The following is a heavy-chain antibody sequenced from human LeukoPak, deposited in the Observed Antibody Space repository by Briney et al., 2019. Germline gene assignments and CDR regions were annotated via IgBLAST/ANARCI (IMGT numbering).Heavy chain of an antibody. CDR1: GFTFSNYG. Sequence: GGSLRLSCAASGFTFSNYGMHWVRQAPGKGLEWVALILYDGSTKFYADSVKGRFTISRDNSKNTMSLQMNSLRIEDTAVYYCAKRDLTTEFDYWGQGTLVTVSS. V-gene: IGHV3-30*02. CDR2: ILYDGSTK. J-gene: IGHJ4*02. D-gene: IGHD4-17*01. CDR3: AKRDLTTEFDY.